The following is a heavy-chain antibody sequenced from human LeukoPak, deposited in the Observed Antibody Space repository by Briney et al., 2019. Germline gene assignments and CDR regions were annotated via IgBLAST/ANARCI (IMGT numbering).Heavy chain of an antibody. CDR1: GGTFSSYA. CDR2: IIPIFGTA. J-gene: IGHJ4*02. CDR3: ARRSYYDSSGYYEEGYYFDY. V-gene: IGHV1-69*01. D-gene: IGHD3-22*01. Sequence: SVKVSCKASGGTFSSYAISWVRQAPGQGLEWMGGIIPIFGTANYAQKFQGRVTITADESTSTAYMELSSLRSKDTAVYYCARRSYYDSSGYYEEGYYFDYWGQGTLVTVSS.